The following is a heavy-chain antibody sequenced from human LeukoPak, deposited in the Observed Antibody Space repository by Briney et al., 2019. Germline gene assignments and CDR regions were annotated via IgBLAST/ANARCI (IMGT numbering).Heavy chain of an antibody. CDR2: IHSSGVT. CDR3: ARQPSAYPYYFDF. CDR1: GDSIVNYY. D-gene: IGHD5-12*01. V-gene: IGHV4-59*01. Sequence: SETLSLTCSVSGDSIVNYYWSGIRQSPGKALEWLGYIHSSGVTNYNSSFKSRVTISVDTSKNQFSLKLNSVTAADTAVYSCARQPSAYPYYFDFWGQGTLVTVSS. J-gene: IGHJ4*02.